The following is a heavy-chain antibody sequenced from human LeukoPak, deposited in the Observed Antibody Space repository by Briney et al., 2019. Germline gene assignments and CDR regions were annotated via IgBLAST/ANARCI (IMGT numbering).Heavy chain of an antibody. V-gene: IGHV3-21*01. Sequence: GGSLRLSCAASGFTFSSYSMNWVRQAPGKGLEWVSSISSSSSYIYYADSVKGRFTISRDNAKNSLYLQMNSLRAEDTAVYYCARDRLGYYYDSSGYYFDYWGQGTLVTVSS. J-gene: IGHJ4*02. CDR3: ARDRLGYYYDSSGYYFDY. CDR1: GFTFSSYS. D-gene: IGHD3-22*01. CDR2: ISSSSSYI.